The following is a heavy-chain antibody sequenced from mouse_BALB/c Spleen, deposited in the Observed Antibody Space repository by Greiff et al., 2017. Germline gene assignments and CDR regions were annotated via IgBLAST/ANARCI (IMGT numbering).Heavy chain of an antibody. V-gene: IGHV1-4*02. CDR3: ARSRDHASEDY. D-gene: IGHD6-1*01. J-gene: IGHJ4*01. CDR2: INPSSGYT. Sequence: VQLQESAAELARPGASVKMSCKASGYTFTSYTMHWVKQRPGQGLEWIGYINPSSGYTEYNQKFKDKTTLTADKSSSTAYMQLSSLTSEDSAVYYCARSRDHASEDYWGQGTAVTVSS. CDR1: GYTFTSYT.